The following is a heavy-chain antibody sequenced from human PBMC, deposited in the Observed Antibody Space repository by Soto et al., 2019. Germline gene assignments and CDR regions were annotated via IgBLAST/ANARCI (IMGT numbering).Heavy chain of an antibody. CDR1: GFTFSRYW. J-gene: IGHJ6*02. Sequence: GGSLRLSCAASGFTFSRYWMSWVRQAPGKGLEWVANIKQDGSEKYYVDSVKGRFIISRDNGKNSLYLQMKSLRAEDTAVFYFARVNYGDFLGYYYYGMDVWGQGTTVTVSS. V-gene: IGHV3-7*05. CDR2: IKQDGSEK. D-gene: IGHD4-17*01. CDR3: ARVNYGDFLGYYYYGMDV.